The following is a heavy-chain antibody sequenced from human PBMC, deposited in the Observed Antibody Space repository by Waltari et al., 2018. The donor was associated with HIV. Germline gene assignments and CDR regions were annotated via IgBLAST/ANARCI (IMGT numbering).Heavy chain of an antibody. V-gene: IGHV3-23*01. CDR1: GFPFSSYA. J-gene: IGHJ4*02. CDR2: ISGSGGST. D-gene: IGHD5-12*01. CDR3: AKDEMHSGYETDY. Sequence: EVQLLESGGGLVQPGGSLRLSRAASGFPFSSYAMSWVRPAPGKGLEWVSAISGSGGSTYYADFVKGRFTISRDNSKNTLYLQMNSLRAEDTAVYYCAKDEMHSGYETDYWGQGTLVTVSS.